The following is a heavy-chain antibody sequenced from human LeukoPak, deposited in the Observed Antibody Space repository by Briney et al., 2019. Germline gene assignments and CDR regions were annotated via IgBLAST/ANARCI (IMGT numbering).Heavy chain of an antibody. V-gene: IGHV4-59*01. CDR1: GGSISSYY. CDR2: IYYSGST. CDR3: ARVFTDLYYFDY. Sequence: SETLSLTCTVSGGSISSYYWSWIRQPPGKGLEWIGYIYYSGSTNYNPSLKSRVTISVDTSKNQFSLKLSSVTAADTAVYYCARVFTDLYYFDYWGQGTLVTVSS. J-gene: IGHJ4*02. D-gene: IGHD2-8*02.